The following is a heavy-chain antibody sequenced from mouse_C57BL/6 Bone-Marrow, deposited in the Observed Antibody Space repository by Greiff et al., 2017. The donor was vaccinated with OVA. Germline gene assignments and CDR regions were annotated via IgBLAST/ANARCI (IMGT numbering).Heavy chain of an antibody. CDR3: ARKRDYYGSSYWYCDV. Sequence: VQVVESGAELMKPGASVKLSCKATGYTFTGYWIEWVKQRPGHGLEWIGEILPGSGSTNYNEKFKGKATFTADTSSNTAYMQLSSLTTEDSAIYYCARKRDYYGSSYWYCDVWGTGTTVTVSS. J-gene: IGHJ1*03. D-gene: IGHD1-1*01. CDR1: GYTFTGYW. CDR2: ILPGSGST. V-gene: IGHV1-9*01.